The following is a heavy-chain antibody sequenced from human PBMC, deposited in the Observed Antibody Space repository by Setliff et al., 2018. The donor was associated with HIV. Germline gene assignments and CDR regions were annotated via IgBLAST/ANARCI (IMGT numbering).Heavy chain of an antibody. CDR2: ISYSGST. CDR1: GGSISNSSSY. CDR3: ARQGTFYYGSGSLGY. V-gene: IGHV4-39*01. Sequence: PSETLSLTCTVSGGSISNSSSYWGWIRQPPGKGLEWIGSISYSGSTYYNPSLKSRLTISIDTSKNQFSLKLASVTAADTAVYYCARQGTFYYGSGSLGYWGQGTLVTVSS. D-gene: IGHD3-10*01. J-gene: IGHJ4*02.